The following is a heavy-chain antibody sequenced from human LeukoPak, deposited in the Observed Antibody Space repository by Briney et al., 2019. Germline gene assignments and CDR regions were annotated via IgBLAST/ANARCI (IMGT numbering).Heavy chain of an antibody. Sequence: PGGSLRLSCAASGFTFSIFWMSWVRQAPGKGLEWVANIKQDGSEKYYVDSVKGRFTISRDNSKNTVYLQMDSLGVEDTAVYYCVKDDHYGSGSYYFDSWGQGTLVTVSS. J-gene: IGHJ4*02. CDR2: IKQDGSEK. CDR3: VKDDHYGSGSYYFDS. CDR1: GFTFSIFW. D-gene: IGHD3-10*01. V-gene: IGHV3-7*01.